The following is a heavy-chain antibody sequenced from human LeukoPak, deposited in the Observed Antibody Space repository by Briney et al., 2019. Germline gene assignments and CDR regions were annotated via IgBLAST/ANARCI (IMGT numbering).Heavy chain of an antibody. CDR3: AKGDY. J-gene: IGHJ4*02. CDR1: GFTFTMFS. CDR2: IRYDGSNK. Sequence: GGSLRLSCAASGFTFTMFSMNWLRQAPGKGLEWVAFIRYDGSNKYYADSVKGRFTISRDNSKNTLYLQMNSLRAEDTAVYYCAKGDYWGQGTLVTVSS. V-gene: IGHV3-30*02.